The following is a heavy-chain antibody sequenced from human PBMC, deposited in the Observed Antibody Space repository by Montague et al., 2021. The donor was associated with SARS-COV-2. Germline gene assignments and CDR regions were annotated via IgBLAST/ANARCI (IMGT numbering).Heavy chain of an antibody. CDR3: AKDGLIRGVNYFDY. Sequence: SLRLSCAASGFTFDDYAMYWVRQAPGKGLEWVSGINWNGGSIGYADSVKGRFTISRDNAENSLYLQMNSLRAEDTALYYCAKDGLIRGVNYFDYWGQGTLVTVSS. V-gene: IGHV3-9*01. CDR2: INWNGGSI. D-gene: IGHD3-10*01. CDR1: GFTFDDYA. J-gene: IGHJ4*02.